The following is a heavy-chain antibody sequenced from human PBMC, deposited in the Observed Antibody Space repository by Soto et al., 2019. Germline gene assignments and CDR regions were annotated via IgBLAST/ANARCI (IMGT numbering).Heavy chain of an antibody. Sequence: GGSLRLSCAASGFTFSTDAMHWVRQAPGKGLEWVAVVSYDGNTQYYADSVKGRFIISRDNSNNTLYLQLNTLRLEDSAVYYCARDPNYYGSGTFEYWGQGTRVTVSS. V-gene: IGHV3-30-3*01. D-gene: IGHD3-10*01. CDR1: GFTFSTDA. J-gene: IGHJ4*02. CDR2: VSYDGNTQ. CDR3: ARDPNYYGSGTFEY.